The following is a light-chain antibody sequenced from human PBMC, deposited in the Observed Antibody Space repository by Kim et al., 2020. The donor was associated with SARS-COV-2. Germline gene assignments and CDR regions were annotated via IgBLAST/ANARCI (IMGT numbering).Light chain of an antibody. CDR2: EVS. Sequence: QSALTQPASVSGSPGQSITISCTGTSSDVGSYNLVSWYQQHPGKAPKLMIYEVSNRPSGVSNRFSGSKSGITASLTISGLQAEDEADYYCCSYAGSSYVFGTGTKVTVL. V-gene: IGLV2-23*02. CDR3: CSYAGSSYV. J-gene: IGLJ1*01. CDR1: SSDVGSYNL.